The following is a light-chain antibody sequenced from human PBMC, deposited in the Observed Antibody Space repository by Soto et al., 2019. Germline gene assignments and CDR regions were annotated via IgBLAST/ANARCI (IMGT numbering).Light chain of an antibody. CDR1: RSDVGGYNL. Sequence: QSALTQPASVSGSPGQSITISCTGTRSDVGGYNLVSWYQQHPGRAPKLMIYEDNKRPSGVPNRFSASKSGNTASLTISGLQAEDEADYHCCSYAGSTIHVVFGGGTKLTVL. CDR2: EDN. J-gene: IGLJ2*01. CDR3: CSYAGSTIHVV. V-gene: IGLV2-23*01.